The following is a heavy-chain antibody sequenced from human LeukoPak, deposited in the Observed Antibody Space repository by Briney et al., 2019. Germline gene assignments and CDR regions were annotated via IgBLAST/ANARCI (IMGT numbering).Heavy chain of an antibody. CDR2: INHSGST. V-gene: IGHV4-34*01. Sequence: PGGSLRLSCAASGFTFSSYEMNWIRQPPGKGLEWIGEINHSGSTNYNPSLKSRVTISVDTSKNQFSLILSSVTAADTAVYYCARVLGVIQIYNWFDPWGQGTLVTVSS. D-gene: IGHD3-16*02. CDR3: ARVLGVIQIYNWFDP. CDR1: GFTFSSYE. J-gene: IGHJ5*02.